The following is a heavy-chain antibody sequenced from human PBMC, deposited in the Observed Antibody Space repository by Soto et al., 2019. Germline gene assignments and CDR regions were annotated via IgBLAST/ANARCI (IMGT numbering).Heavy chain of an antibody. D-gene: IGHD7-27*01. CDR2: IIPAFGTT. Sequence: QVHVVQSGAEVKKPGSSVKVTCKSFGGTFNSFGINWVRQAPGQGLEYMGGIIPAFGTTNFAQRFRDRVPLFAAGSSTTSYMELSSLASEDTATYYCAIEVWGRGGHYLDSWGQGTLVTVSS. V-gene: IGHV1-69*01. CDR1: GGTFNSFG. CDR3: AIEVWGRGGHYLDS. J-gene: IGHJ4*02.